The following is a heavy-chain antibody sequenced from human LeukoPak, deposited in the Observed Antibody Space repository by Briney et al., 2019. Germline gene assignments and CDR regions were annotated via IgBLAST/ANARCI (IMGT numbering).Heavy chain of an antibody. CDR2: IRNKVDGGTP. Sequence: GGSLRLSCTASGFTFGEYTIRWVREAPGRGVEGGGFIRNKVDGGTPEYAACVKGTFTIARHDSQNIAYLQMNSLITDDTAVYYCTRDPPTRYWGQGTLVSVSS. CDR1: GFTFGEYT. J-gene: IGHJ4*02. D-gene: IGHD1-26*01. V-gene: IGHV3-49*04. CDR3: TRDPPTRY.